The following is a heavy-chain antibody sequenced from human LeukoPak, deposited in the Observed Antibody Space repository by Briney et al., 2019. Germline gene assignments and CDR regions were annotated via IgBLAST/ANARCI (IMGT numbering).Heavy chain of an antibody. CDR3: ATGLWFGKYLDV. Sequence: ASVKVSCKTSGFTFTNYGFSWVRQAPGQRLEWMGWIGAYNGNTNYAQKLQGRVTMTTDTSTSTAYMELRSLRSEDTAVYYCATGLWFGKYLDVWGKGTTVTISS. CDR2: IGAYNGNT. J-gene: IGHJ6*04. D-gene: IGHD3-10*01. V-gene: IGHV1-18*01. CDR1: GFTFTNYG.